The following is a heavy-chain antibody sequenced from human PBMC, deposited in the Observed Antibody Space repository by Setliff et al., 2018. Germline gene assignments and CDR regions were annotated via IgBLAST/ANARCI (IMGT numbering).Heavy chain of an antibody. V-gene: IGHV1-69*13. J-gene: IGHJ4*02. Sequence: GASVKVSCKASGDTFSTYAVNWVRQAPGQGLEWMGGIVPVFGTRSYAQKFQGRVTFTADDSATTTYMELSSLTSEDTAIYYCARNMGMGQRDYFDYWGRGTLVTVSS. CDR2: IVPVFGTR. CDR3: ARNMGMGQRDYFDY. CDR1: GDTFSTYA. D-gene: IGHD6-13*01.